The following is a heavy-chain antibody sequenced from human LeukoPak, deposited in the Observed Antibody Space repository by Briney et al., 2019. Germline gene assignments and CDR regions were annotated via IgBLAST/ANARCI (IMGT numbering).Heavy chain of an antibody. Sequence: SGTLSLTCTVSGGSISSGGYYWSWIRQPAGKGLEWIGRVYSSGSTNYNPSLKSRVTMSVDTSKNQFSLKLSSVTAADTAVYYCARGPSHNSGFIDYWGQGTLVTVSS. V-gene: IGHV4-61*02. CDR2: VYSSGST. CDR1: GGSISSGGYY. J-gene: IGHJ4*02. D-gene: IGHD6-19*01. CDR3: ARGPSHNSGFIDY.